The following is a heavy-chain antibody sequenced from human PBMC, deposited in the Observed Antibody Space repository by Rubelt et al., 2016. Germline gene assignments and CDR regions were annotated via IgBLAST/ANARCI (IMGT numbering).Heavy chain of an antibody. V-gene: IGHV1-69*05. CDR2: IIPIFGTA. Sequence: TFSSYAISWVRQATGQGLEWMGGIIPIFGTANYAQKLQGRVTMTTDTSTSTAYMELRSLRSDDTAVYYCARDGSPGGYCSSTSCRNFDYWGQGTLVTVSS. J-gene: IGHJ4*02. D-gene: IGHD2-2*01. CDR3: ARDGSPGGYCSSTSCRNFDY. CDR1: TFSSYA.